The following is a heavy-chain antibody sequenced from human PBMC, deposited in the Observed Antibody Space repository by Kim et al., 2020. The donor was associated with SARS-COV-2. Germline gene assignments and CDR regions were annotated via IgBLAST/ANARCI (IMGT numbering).Heavy chain of an antibody. J-gene: IGHJ4*02. D-gene: IGHD6-13*01. CDR2: IYHSGST. CDR3: ARGPAAGTESRGYYFDY. CDR1: GGSISSSNW. V-gene: IGHV4-4*02. Sequence: SETLSLTCAVSGGSISSSNWWSWVRQPPGKGLEWIGEIYHSGSTNYNPSLKSRVTISVDKSKNQFSLKLSSVTAADTAVYYCARGPAAGTESRGYYFDYWGQGTLVTVSS.